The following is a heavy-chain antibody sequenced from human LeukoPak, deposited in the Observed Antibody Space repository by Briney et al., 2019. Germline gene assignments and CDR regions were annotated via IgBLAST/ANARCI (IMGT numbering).Heavy chain of an antibody. CDR2: IIPIFGIA. D-gene: IGHD2/OR15-2a*01. J-gene: IGHJ4*02. V-gene: IGHV1-69*04. CDR1: GGTFSSYA. CDR3: ARDRTSTPWLFDY. Sequence: SVKVPCKASGGTFSSYAISWVRQAPGQGLEWMGRIIPIFGIANYAQKFQGRVTITADKSTSTAYMELSSLRSEDTAVYYCARDRTSTPWLFDYWGQGTLVTVSS.